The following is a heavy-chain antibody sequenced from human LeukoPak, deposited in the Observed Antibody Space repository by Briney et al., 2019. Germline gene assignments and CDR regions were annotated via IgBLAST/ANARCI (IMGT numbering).Heavy chain of an antibody. CDR2: IYYSGST. CDR1: GGSISSYY. J-gene: IGHJ4*02. Sequence: SETLSLTCTVSGGSISSYYWSWIRQPAGKGLEWIGRIYYSGSTYYNPSLKSRVTISVDTSKNQFSLKLSSVTAADTAVYYCARHKPSGAARAFDYWGQGTLVTVSS. D-gene: IGHD6-6*01. CDR3: ARHKPSGAARAFDY. V-gene: IGHV4-59*05.